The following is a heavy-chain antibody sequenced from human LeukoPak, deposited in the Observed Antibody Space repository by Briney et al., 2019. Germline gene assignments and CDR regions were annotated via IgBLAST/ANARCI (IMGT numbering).Heavy chain of an antibody. Sequence: GASVKVSCKASGYTFTSYGISWVRQAPGQGLEWMGWIGAYNGNTNYAQKLQGRVTMTTDTSTSTAYMELRSLRSDDTAVYYCARDLGIAVAGTVDYWGQGTLVTVSS. CDR1: GYTFTSYG. V-gene: IGHV1-18*04. CDR3: ARDLGIAVAGTVDY. CDR2: IGAYNGNT. J-gene: IGHJ4*02. D-gene: IGHD6-19*01.